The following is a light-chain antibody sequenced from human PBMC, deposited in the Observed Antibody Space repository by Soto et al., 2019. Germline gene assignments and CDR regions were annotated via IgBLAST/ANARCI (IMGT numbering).Light chain of an antibody. CDR3: QQYYSTPLT. CDR1: QSVLYSSKNKNY. J-gene: IGKJ3*01. V-gene: IGKV4-1*01. Sequence: DIVLTQSPDSLAVSLGERATINCKSSQSVLYSSKNKNYLAWYQQKPGQPPKLLVYWASTRQSGVPARFSCSGSGTDFTLTISSLQAEDVAVYYCQQYYSTPLTFGPGTKVEIQ. CDR2: WAS.